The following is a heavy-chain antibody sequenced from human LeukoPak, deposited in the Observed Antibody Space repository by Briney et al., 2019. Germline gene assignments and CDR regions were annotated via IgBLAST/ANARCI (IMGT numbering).Heavy chain of an antibody. J-gene: IGHJ4*02. Sequence: ASVKVSCKASGYTFTGYYMHWVRQAPGQGLEWMGWVSPNSGGTNYAQKFQGRVTMTRDTSISTAYMELSRLRSDDTAVYYCARDSSMVATLDYFDYWGQGTLVTVSS. CDR1: GYTFTGYY. V-gene: IGHV1-2*02. CDR3: ARDSSMVATLDYFDY. CDR2: VSPNSGGT. D-gene: IGHD5-12*01.